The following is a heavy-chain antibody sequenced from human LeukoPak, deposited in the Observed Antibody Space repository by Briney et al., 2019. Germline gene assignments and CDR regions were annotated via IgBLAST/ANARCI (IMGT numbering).Heavy chain of an antibody. CDR2: INPNSGGT. CDR1: GYTFTGYY. D-gene: IGHD2-15*01. CDR3: ARPYCNGGSCHDYFDY. Sequence: GASVKVSCKASGYTFTGYYMHWVRQAPGQGLEWMGWINPNSGGTNYAQKFQGRVTMTRDTSINTAYMELSRLSSDDTAIYYCARPYCNGGSCHDYFDYWGQGTLVSVSS. V-gene: IGHV1-2*02. J-gene: IGHJ4*02.